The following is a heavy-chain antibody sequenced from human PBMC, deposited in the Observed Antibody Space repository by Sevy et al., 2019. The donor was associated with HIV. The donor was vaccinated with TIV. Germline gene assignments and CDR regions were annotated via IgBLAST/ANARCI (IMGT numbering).Heavy chain of an antibody. V-gene: IGHV3-23*01. Sequence: GGSLRLSCAASGFTFSSYAMSWVRQAPGKGLEWVSAISGSGGSTYYADSVKGRFTISRDNSKNTLYLQMNSLRAEDTAVYYCVQGLCSSTSCYTGGDFDYWGQGTLVTVSS. J-gene: IGHJ4*02. D-gene: IGHD2-2*02. CDR1: GFTFSSYA. CDR2: ISGSGGST. CDR3: VQGLCSSTSCYTGGDFDY.